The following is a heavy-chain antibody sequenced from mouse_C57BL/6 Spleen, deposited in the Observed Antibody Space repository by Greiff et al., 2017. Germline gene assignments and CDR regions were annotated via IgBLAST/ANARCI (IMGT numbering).Heavy chain of an antibody. J-gene: IGHJ4*01. CDR2: IHPNSGST. CDR1: GYTFTSYW. D-gene: IGHD4-1*01. CDR3: ARVNWVYAMDY. V-gene: IGHV1-64*01. Sequence: QVQLQQPGAELVKPGASVKLSCKASGYTFTSYWIHWVKQRPGQGLEWIGMIHPNSGSTNYNEKFKSKATLTVDKSSSTAYMQLSSLTSEDSAVYYCARVNWVYAMDYWGQGTSVTVSS.